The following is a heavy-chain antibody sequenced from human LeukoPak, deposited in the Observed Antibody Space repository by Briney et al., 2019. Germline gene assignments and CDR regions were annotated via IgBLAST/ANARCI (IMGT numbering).Heavy chain of an antibody. CDR1: GFTFSSYS. J-gene: IGHJ4*02. CDR2: ISSSGSTI. D-gene: IGHD6-13*01. Sequence: GGSLRLSCAASGFTFSSYSMNWVRQAPGKGLEWVSYISSSGSTIYYADSVKGRFTISRDNAKNSLYLQMNSLRAEDTAVYYCARVVIGAAGEGAVFDYWGQGTLVTVSS. V-gene: IGHV3-48*04. CDR3: ARVVIGAAGEGAVFDY.